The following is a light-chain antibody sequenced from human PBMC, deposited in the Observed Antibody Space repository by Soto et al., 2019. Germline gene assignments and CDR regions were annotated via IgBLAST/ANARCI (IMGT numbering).Light chain of an antibody. CDR1: QGIGTE. Sequence: AIPMTQSPSSLSASVGDRVTITCRASQGIGTELGWYQLKPGKAPKLLVYGASTLQSGVLPRFSGSGSGTDFPLTISSLQPDDFATYYCLQDFSYPRTFGQGTKVEIK. J-gene: IGKJ1*01. CDR3: LQDFSYPRT. V-gene: IGKV1-6*02. CDR2: GAS.